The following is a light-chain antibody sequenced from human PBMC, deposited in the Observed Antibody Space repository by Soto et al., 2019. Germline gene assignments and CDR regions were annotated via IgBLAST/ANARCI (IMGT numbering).Light chain of an antibody. CDR3: CSCASSSPHV. J-gene: IGLJ1*01. CDR1: SSDVGSYNL. Sequence: QSALTQPASVSGSPGQAITISCTGTSSDVGSYNLVSWYQQHPGKAPKLMIYEGTKRPSGVSDRFSGSRSGNTASLTISGLQAEDEADYYCCSCASSSPHVFGTGTKVTVL. CDR2: EGT. V-gene: IGLV2-23*01.